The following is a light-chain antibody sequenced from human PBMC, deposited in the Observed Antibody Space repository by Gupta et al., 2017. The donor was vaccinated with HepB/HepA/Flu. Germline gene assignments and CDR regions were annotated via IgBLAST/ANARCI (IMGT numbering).Light chain of an antibody. Sequence: QSVLTQPPSASGTPGQRVTISCSGGSSNIGSNTVSWYQQLPGTAPKLRIYSDNQRPSGVPDRLAGSKSGTSASLAISVLQSEDDADDYCAAWDGSLNGGVFGGGTKLTVL. CDR3: AAWDGSLNGGV. CDR1: SSNIGSNT. V-gene: IGLV1-44*01. CDR2: SDN. J-gene: IGLJ3*02.